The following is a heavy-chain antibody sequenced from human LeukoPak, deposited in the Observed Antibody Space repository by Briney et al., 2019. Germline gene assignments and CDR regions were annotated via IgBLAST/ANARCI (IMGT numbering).Heavy chain of an antibody. J-gene: IGHJ3*02. CDR2: IYSSGST. CDR3: ARSDGYGLIGI. D-gene: IGHD3-10*01. V-gene: IGHV4-59*12. Sequence: SETLSLTCTVSGGSISSYYWSWIRQPPGKGLEWIGNIYSSGSTYYNPSLKSRVIILFDTAKNHFSLNLSSVTAADTAVYYCARSDGYGLIGIWGQGTMVTVSS. CDR1: GGSISSYY.